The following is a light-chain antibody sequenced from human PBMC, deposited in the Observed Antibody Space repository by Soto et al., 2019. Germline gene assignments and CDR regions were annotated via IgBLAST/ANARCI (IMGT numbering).Light chain of an antibody. CDR1: QSVSSN. CDR3: QQYNKWPPIT. J-gene: IGKJ5*01. V-gene: IGKV3D-15*01. CDR2: GAS. Sequence: EIVMTQSPATLSVSPGERATLSCRASQSVSSNLAWYQQKPGQAPRLLIYGASTRATGIPARFSGSGSGTEFTLTISSLQSEDLAVYYCQQYNKWPPITFGQGTRLEIK.